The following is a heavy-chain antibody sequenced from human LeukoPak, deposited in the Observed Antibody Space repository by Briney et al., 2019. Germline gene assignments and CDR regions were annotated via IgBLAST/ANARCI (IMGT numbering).Heavy chain of an antibody. J-gene: IGHJ5*02. V-gene: IGHV4-34*01. CDR2: INARGDT. CDR1: GWSFNDYY. D-gene: IGHD2-2*01. CDR3: ARGQVPAARGCNWFDP. Sequence: SETLSLTCAVYGWSFNDYYWNWIRQPPGKGLEWIGEINARGDTNYNPSLKSRVTMSVDTSKNQFSLRLTSMIAADTAVYYCARGQVPAARGCNWFDPWGQGTLVTVSS.